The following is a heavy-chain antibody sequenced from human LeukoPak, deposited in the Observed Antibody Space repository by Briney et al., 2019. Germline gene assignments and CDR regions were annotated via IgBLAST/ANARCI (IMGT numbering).Heavy chain of an antibody. CDR3: ARAHGDSHDAFDI. V-gene: IGHV3-66*01. D-gene: IGHD4-17*01. CDR1: GFTVSSNY. CDR2: IYSGGST. J-gene: IGHJ3*02. Sequence: GGSLRLSCAASGFTVSSNYMSWVRQARGKGLEWVSVIYSGGSTYYADSVKGRFTISRDNSKNTLYLQMNSLRAEDTAVYYCARAHGDSHDAFDIWGQGTMVTVSS.